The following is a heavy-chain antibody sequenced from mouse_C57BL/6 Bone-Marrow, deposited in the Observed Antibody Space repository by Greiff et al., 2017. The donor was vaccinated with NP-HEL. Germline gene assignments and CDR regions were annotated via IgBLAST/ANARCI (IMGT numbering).Heavy chain of an antibody. CDR3: AGDYDEERFAY. CDR1: GYTFTDYY. V-gene: IGHV1-19*01. J-gene: IGHJ3*01. CDR2: INPYNGGT. D-gene: IGHD2-4*01. Sequence: VQLQQSGPVLVKPGASVKMSCKASGYTFTDYYMNWVKQSHGKSLEWIGVINPYNGGTSYNQKFKGKATLTVDKSSSTAYMELNSLTSEDSAVYYCAGDYDEERFAYWGQGTLVTVSA.